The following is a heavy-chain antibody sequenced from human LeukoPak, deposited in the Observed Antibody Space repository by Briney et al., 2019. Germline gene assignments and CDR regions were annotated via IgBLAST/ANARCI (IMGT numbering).Heavy chain of an antibody. Sequence: GGSLRLSCAASGFTFSSYWMSWVRQAPGKGLEWVANIKQDGSEKYYVDSVKGRFTFSRDNAKNSLYLQMNSLRAEDTAVYYCARDLGMGYYYYGMDVWGKGTTVTVSS. V-gene: IGHV3-7*03. CDR2: IKQDGSEK. D-gene: IGHD7-27*01. CDR1: GFTFSSYW. CDR3: ARDLGMGYYYYGMDV. J-gene: IGHJ6*04.